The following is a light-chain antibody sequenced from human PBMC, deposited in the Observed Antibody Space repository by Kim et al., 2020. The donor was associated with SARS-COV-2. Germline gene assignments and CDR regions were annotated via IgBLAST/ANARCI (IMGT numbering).Light chain of an antibody. V-gene: IGLV1-40*01. CDR3: QSYGSSLSGLYV. J-gene: IGLJ1*01. CDR2: DNS. CDR1: SSNIGAGAN. Sequence: QSVLTQPPSVSGAPGQRVTISCTGSSSNIGAGANVHWYQQLPGTAPKLLISDNSNRPSGVPDRFSGSKSGTSASLAITGPQAEDEAVYYCQSYGSSLSGLYVFGTGTKVTVL.